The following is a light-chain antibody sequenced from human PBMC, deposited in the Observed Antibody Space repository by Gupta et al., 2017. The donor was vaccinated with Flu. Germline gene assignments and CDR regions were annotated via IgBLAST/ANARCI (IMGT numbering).Light chain of an antibody. CDR3: HKWDRGIEAGV. Sequence: HSVLTHPPSVSAAPCQKVTITCSGSSANIENKYVAWYQQFPGKAPKLLIYETNKRPSGIPERFSGSNSDNSATLTINGVKTGDEAEYYCHKWDRGIEAGVFGGGTKVTVL. V-gene: IGLV1-51*02. CDR1: SANIENKY. J-gene: IGLJ1*01. CDR2: ETN.